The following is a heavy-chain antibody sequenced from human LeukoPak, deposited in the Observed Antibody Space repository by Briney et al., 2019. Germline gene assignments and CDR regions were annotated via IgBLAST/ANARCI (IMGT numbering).Heavy chain of an antibody. CDR1: GFTVSGNY. Sequence: GGSLRLSCTASGFTVSGNYMNWVRQAPGKGLEWVSVIYTDGNIYYPDSVKGRFTISRDNSKNTLYLHMNSLRAEDTAVYYCARANSGWSAGYYYYMDVWGKGTTVTISS. V-gene: IGHV3-66*01. CDR3: ARANSGWSAGYYYYMDV. CDR2: IYTDGNI. J-gene: IGHJ6*03. D-gene: IGHD6-19*01.